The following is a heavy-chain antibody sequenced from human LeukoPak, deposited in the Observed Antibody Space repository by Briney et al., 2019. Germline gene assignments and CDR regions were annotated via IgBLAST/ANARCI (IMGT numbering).Heavy chain of an antibody. Sequence: GGSLRLSCAASGFTFSSYWMHWVRQAPGKGLVWVSPINSDGSRTRYVDFVKGRFTISGDNAKNTLYLQMNSLRAEDTALYYCVRGSRSSLDIWGQGTMVTVSS. J-gene: IGHJ3*02. CDR1: GFTFSSYW. V-gene: IGHV3-74*01. CDR3: VRGSRSSLDI. CDR2: INSDGSRT.